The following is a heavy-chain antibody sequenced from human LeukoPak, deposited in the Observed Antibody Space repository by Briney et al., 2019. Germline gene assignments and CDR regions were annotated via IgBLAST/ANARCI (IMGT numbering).Heavy chain of an antibody. CDR2: ISGSGTNT. CDR1: GFTFSSYA. D-gene: IGHD2-21*01. J-gene: IGHJ4*02. CDR3: AKDTAVILTAPFDS. V-gene: IGHV3-23*01. Sequence: GGSLRLSCEASGFTFSSYAMTWVRQAPGKGLEWVSAISGSGTNTYYSGSVRGRFTISRDNSNNRLYLQMNSVRAEDTAMYFCAKDTAVILTAPFDSWGQGTLVTVSS.